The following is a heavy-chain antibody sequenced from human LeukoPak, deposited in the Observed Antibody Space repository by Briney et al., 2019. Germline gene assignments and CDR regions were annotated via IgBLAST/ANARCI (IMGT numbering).Heavy chain of an antibody. D-gene: IGHD3-10*01. V-gene: IGHV1-58*02. CDR1: GFTFTSSA. CDR2: IVVGSGNT. CDR3: AAGDMVPGPMDV. Sequence: ASVKVSCKASGFTFTSSAMQWVRQARGQRLEWIGWIVVGSGNTNYAQKFQERVTITRDMSTSTAYMELSSLRSEDTAVYYCAAGDMVPGPMDVWGKGTTVTISS. J-gene: IGHJ6*04.